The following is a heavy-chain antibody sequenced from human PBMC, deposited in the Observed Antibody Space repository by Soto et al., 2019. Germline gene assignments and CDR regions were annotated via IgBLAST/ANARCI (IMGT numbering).Heavy chain of an antibody. CDR3: ARGEAWNDLEFHY. CDR2: IYQTGTT. J-gene: IGHJ1*01. V-gene: IGHV4-59*01. Sequence: QVQLQESGPGLVKPSETLSLTCIVSGGSISSYYWSWIRQPPGKGLEWIGYIYQTGTTNYNPSLKSRASISIDTSTRQFALDLSSVTAADTATYFCARGEAWNDLEFHYWGQGTRVTVSS. CDR1: GGSISSYY. D-gene: IGHD1-1*01.